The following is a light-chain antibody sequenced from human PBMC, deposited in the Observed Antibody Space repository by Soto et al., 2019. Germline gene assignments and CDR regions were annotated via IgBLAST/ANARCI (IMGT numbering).Light chain of an antibody. Sequence: DIVMTQSPLSLPVTPGEPASISCRSSQSLLHSNGYNYLDWYLQKPGQSPQLLIYLGSNRASGVPDRFSGSGSGTDFTLKISRVEAEDVGDYYCMQALQTPLLTFGGGTKV. CDR1: QSLLHSNGYNY. CDR3: MQALQTPLLT. CDR2: LGS. J-gene: IGKJ4*01. V-gene: IGKV2-28*01.